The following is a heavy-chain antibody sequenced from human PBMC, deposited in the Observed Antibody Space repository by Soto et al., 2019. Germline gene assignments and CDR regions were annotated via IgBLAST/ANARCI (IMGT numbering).Heavy chain of an antibody. J-gene: IGHJ2*01. Sequence: QVQLVQSGAEVKKPGDSLKVSCKASGYTFSGYFIHWVRQAPGQGLEWMANFNPAAGTTSHAQQFQGRVSVTRDTSTTTVYMDLSSLRSEDTAVYYCARGGLGCSHISCPSRSWYFDLWGRGTLVTVSS. CDR1: GYTFSGYF. CDR3: ARGGLGCSHISCPSRSWYFDL. D-gene: IGHD2-2*01. V-gene: IGHV1-46*01. CDR2: FNPAAGTT.